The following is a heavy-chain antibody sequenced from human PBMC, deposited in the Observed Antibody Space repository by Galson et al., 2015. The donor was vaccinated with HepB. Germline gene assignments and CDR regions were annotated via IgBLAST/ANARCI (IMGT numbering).Heavy chain of an antibody. D-gene: IGHD3-22*01. J-gene: IGHJ4*02. V-gene: IGHV4-34*01. CDR2: INHSGST. CDR3: ARERRHFYDSSGYGPYYFDY. Sequence: ETLSLTCAVYGGSFSGYYWSWIRQPPGKGLEWIGEINHSGSTNYNPSLKSRVTISVDTSKNQFSLKLSSVTAADTAVYYCARERRHFYDSSGYGPYYFDYWGQGTLVTVSS. CDR1: GGSFSGYY.